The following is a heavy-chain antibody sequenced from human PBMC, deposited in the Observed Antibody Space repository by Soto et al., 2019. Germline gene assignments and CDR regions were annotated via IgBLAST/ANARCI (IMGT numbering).Heavy chain of an antibody. J-gene: IGHJ4*02. CDR1: GFTFSSYG. D-gene: IGHD5-12*01. CDR2: IWYDGSNK. V-gene: IGHV3-33*01. Sequence: QVQLVESGGGVVQPGRSLRLSCAASGFTFSSYGMHWVRQAPGKGLEWVAVIWYDGSNKYYADSVKGRFTISRDNSKNTLYLQMNSLRAEDTAVYYCARDLMDIVATPNDDYWGQGTLVTVSS. CDR3: ARDLMDIVATPNDDY.